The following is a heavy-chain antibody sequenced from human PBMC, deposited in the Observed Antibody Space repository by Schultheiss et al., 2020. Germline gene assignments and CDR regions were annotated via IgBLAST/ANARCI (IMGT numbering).Heavy chain of an antibody. Sequence: GGSLRLSCAASGVTFSSYSMNWVRQAPGKGLEWVSSISSSSSYIYYADSVKGRFTISRDNAKNSLYLQMNSLRAEDTAVYYCARDGYDYVWGSYRYTKSYGMDVWGQGTTVNGSS. CDR1: GVTFSSYS. D-gene: IGHD3-16*02. CDR2: ISSSSSYI. J-gene: IGHJ6*02. CDR3: ARDGYDYVWGSYRYTKSYGMDV. V-gene: IGHV3-21*01.